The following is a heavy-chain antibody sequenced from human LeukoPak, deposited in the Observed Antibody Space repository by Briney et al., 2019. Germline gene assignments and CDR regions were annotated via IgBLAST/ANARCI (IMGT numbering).Heavy chain of an antibody. CDR1: GGSFSGYY. CDR2: INHSGSN. CDR3: ARSTTIFVLAYYYYYMDV. D-gene: IGHD3-3*01. J-gene: IGHJ6*03. V-gene: IGHV4-34*01. Sequence: SETLSLTCAVYGGSFSGYYWSWIRQPPGKGLEWIGEINHSGSNKYNPSLKSRVAISVDTSKNQFTLKLSSVTAADTAVYYCARSTTIFVLAYYYYYMDVWGKGTTVTVSS.